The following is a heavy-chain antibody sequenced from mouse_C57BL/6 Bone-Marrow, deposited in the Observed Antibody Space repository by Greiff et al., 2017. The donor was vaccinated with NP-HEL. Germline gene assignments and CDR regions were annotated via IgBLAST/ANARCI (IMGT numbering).Heavy chain of an antibody. CDR3: ARLYYYAMDY. V-gene: IGHV1-63*01. Sequence: VQLQQSGAELVRPGTSVKMSCKASGYTFTNYWIGWAKQRPGHGLEWIGDIYPGGGYTNYNEKFKGKATLTADKSSSTAYMQFSSLTSEDSAIYYCARLYYYAMDYWGQGTSGTVSS. CDR2: IYPGGGYT. J-gene: IGHJ4*01. CDR1: GYTFTNYW.